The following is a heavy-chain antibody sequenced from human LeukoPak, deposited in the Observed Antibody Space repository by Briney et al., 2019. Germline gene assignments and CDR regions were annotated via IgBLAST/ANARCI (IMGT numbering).Heavy chain of an antibody. CDR2: IYTSGST. V-gene: IGHV4-4*07. Sequence: SETLSLTCTVSGGSISSYYWSWIRQPAGKGLEWIGRIYTSGSTNYNPSLKSRVSMSVDTSKNQFSLKLSSVTAADTAVYYCARDRSRYYDFWSGYWLDYWGQGTLVTVSS. CDR1: GGSISSYY. CDR3: ARDRSRYYDFWSGYWLDY. J-gene: IGHJ4*02. D-gene: IGHD3-3*01.